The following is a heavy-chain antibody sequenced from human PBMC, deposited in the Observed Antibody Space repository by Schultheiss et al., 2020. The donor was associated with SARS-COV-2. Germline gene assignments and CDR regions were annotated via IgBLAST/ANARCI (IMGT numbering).Heavy chain of an antibody. Sequence: GGSLRLSCAASGFTFSSYAMTWVRQAPGKGLSWVSAISGTGGSTYYADSVKGRFTISRDNSKNTLYLQMNSLRAEDTAVYYCARGPSHVPDYYMDVWGKGTTVTVSS. D-gene: IGHD2-2*01. CDR2: ISGTGGST. V-gene: IGHV3-23*01. CDR3: ARGPSHVPDYYMDV. J-gene: IGHJ6*03. CDR1: GFTFSSYA.